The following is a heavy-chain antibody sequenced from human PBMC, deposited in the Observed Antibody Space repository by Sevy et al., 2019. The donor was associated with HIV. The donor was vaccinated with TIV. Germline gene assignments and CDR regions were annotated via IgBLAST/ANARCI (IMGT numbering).Heavy chain of an antibody. CDR1: EFTFSSYW. Sequence: GGSLRLSCAASEFTFSSYWMSWVRQTPGKGLEWVANIKQDGSEKYYVDSVKGRFTISRDNAKNSLFLQMNSLRSEDTAVYYCARVRIWFFDYWGQGTLVTVSS. J-gene: IGHJ4*02. V-gene: IGHV3-7*01. D-gene: IGHD3-9*01. CDR2: IKQDGSEK. CDR3: ARVRIWFFDY.